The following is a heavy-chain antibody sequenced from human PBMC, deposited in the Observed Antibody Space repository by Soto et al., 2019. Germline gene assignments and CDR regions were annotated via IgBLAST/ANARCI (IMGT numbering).Heavy chain of an antibody. V-gene: IGHV4-38-2*01. CDR1: GYSISSGYY. CDR2: IYHSGST. Sequence: SETLSLTCAVSGYSISSGYYWGWIRQPPGKGLEWIGSIYHSGSTYYNPSLKSRVTISADTSKNQFSLKLSSVTAADTAVYYCARSFQDYGDYTGDFDYWGQGTLVTVSS. J-gene: IGHJ4*02. D-gene: IGHD4-17*01. CDR3: ARSFQDYGDYTGDFDY.